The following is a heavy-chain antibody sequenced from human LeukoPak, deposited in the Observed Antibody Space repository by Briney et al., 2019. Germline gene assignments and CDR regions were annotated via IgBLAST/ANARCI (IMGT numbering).Heavy chain of an antibody. D-gene: IGHD2-15*01. J-gene: IGHJ4*02. Sequence: AETLSLTCAVSGGSISTNTFYDRWIRRPPGKVVEWIESNHYSGSTYYNPSLKSRVTLSVDTSKNQFSLKLSAVTAAATVMYFCARRRRCKLVDYWGQGTLVTVSS. V-gene: IGHV4-39*01. CDR3: ARRRRCKLVDY. CDR2: NHYSGST. CDR1: GGSISTNTFY.